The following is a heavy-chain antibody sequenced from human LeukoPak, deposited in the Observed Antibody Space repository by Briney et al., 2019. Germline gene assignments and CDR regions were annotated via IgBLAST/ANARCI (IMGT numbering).Heavy chain of an antibody. Sequence: SETLSLTCTVSGGSIGTYYWSWIRQPPGKGLEWIGSIYYSGSTYYNPSLKSRVTISVDTSKNQFSLKLSSVTAADTAVYYCARLFRWGSYRSSYFDYWGQGTLVTVSS. D-gene: IGHD3-16*02. J-gene: IGHJ4*02. CDR3: ARLFRWGSYRSSYFDY. CDR1: GGSIGTYY. CDR2: IYYSGST. V-gene: IGHV4-59*05.